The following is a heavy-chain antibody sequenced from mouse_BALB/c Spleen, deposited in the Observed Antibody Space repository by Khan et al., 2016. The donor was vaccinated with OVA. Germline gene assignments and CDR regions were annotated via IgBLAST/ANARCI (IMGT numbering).Heavy chain of an antibody. Sequence: EVELVESGGGLVKPGGSLKLSCAASGFTFSSYAVSWIRLTPEKRLEWVASINSGGSTYYPDSVKGRFTISRDDARNILYLQMSSLRSEDTAMYYCTRLVDYWGQGTSVTVSS. CDR2: INSGGST. V-gene: IGHV5-6-5*01. CDR3: TRLVDY. J-gene: IGHJ4*01. CDR1: GFTFSSYA.